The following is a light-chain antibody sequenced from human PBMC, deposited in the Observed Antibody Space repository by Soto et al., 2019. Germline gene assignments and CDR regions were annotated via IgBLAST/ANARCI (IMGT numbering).Light chain of an antibody. Sequence: QPVLTQSPSASASLGASVKLTCTLDSGHRNYAIAWHQQQPGKSPRYLMKVNSDGSHNQGDGIPGRFSGSSSGAERYLIISSLQSEDEADYYCQTWGTGIPFGGGTKLTVL. CDR2: VNSDGSH. V-gene: IGLV4-69*02. CDR3: QTWGTGIP. J-gene: IGLJ3*02. CDR1: SGHRNYA.